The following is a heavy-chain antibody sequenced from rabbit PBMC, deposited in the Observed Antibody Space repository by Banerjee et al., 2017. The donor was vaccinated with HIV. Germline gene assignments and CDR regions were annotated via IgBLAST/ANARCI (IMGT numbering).Heavy chain of an antibody. CDR1: GIDFSSSYW. D-gene: IGHD6-1*01. J-gene: IGHJ4*01. CDR3: ARAPYAGYAGYAYLNL. V-gene: IGHV1S45*01. Sequence: QEQLEESGGDLVKPGGTLTLTCKASGIDFSSSYWICWVRQAPGKGLEWIACIYASSSGTTYYASWAKGRFTISKTSSTTVTLQMTSLTAADTATYFCARAPYAGYAGYAYLNLWGQGTLVPS. CDR2: IYASSSGTT.